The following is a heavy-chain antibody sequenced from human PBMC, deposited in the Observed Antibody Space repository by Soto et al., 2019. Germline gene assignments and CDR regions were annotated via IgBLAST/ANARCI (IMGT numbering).Heavy chain of an antibody. CDR2: IVVGSGNT. D-gene: IGHD3-22*01. J-gene: IGHJ4*02. V-gene: IGHV1-58*01. CDR1: GFTFTSSA. CDR3: AATTPGAWLLPQYFDY. Sequence: ASVKVSCKASGFTFTSSAVQWVRQARGQRLEWIGWIVVGSGNTNYAQKFQERVTITRDMSTSTAYMELSSLRSEDTAVYYCAATTPGAWLLPQYFDYWGQGTLVTVSS.